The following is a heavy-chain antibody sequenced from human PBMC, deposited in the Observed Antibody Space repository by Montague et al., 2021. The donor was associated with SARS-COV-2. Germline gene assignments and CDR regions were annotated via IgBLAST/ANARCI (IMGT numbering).Heavy chain of an antibody. CDR2: LYYGGSI. CDR1: GGSVNSGSLY. V-gene: IGHV4-61*03. J-gene: IGHJ3*02. CDR3: ARAYYGVNDAFDI. D-gene: IGHD2/OR15-2a*01. Sequence: SETRSLTCTVSGGSVNSGSLYWSWIRQPPGKGLEWIGYLYYGGSINYNPSLKSRVTISVDTSKNDFSLKLSSVTAADTAVYFCARAYYGVNDAFDIWGHGTMVTVPS.